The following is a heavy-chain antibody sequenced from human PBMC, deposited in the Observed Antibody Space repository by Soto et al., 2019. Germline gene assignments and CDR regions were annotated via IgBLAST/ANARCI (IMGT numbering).Heavy chain of an antibody. D-gene: IGHD2-21*01. V-gene: IGHV1-18*01. J-gene: IGHJ5*02. CDR2: ISTYNGNA. Sequence: ASVMVSNKDSGYTVTGYCLNWVLLAPVQWLERMGWISTYNGNANYAQSLQGRVTMTTDTSTSTAYMELRSLTSDDTAVYFCVRGRTAYTRSSAGETCGQATLISVSA. CDR3: VRGRTAYTRSSAGET. CDR1: GYTVTGYC.